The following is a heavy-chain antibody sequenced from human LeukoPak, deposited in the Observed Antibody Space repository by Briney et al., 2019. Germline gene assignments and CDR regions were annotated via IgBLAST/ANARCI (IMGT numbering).Heavy chain of an antibody. CDR1: GYTFTSYG. J-gene: IGHJ4*02. D-gene: IGHD3-22*01. V-gene: IGHV1-18*01. Sequence: ASVKVSCKASGYTFTSYGISWVRQAPGQGLEWMGWISAYNGNTNYAQKLQGRVTMTTDTSTSTAYMELRSLRSDDTAVYYCARDANYDSSGYTPFDYWGQGTLVTDSS. CDR3: ARDANYDSSGYTPFDY. CDR2: ISAYNGNT.